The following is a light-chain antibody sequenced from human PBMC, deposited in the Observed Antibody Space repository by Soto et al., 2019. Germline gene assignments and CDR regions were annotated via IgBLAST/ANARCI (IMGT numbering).Light chain of an antibody. J-gene: IGKJ1*01. CDR2: GAY. CDR3: QKYGSSPLWT. CDR1: QSVSSSY. Sequence: EILLTHSPGTLSLSPGERATLSCRASQSVSSSYLAWYQQKPGQAPRLLIYGAYSRATGIPDRFSGSGSGTDFTLTIRRLEPADFPAYYCQKYGSSPLWTCGHGNKVDIK. V-gene: IGKV3-20*01.